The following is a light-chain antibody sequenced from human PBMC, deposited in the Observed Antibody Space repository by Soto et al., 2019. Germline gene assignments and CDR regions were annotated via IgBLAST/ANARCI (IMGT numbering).Light chain of an antibody. CDR3: SSYTSSSTLGV. CDR2: EVS. Sequence: QSVLTQPASVSGSPGQSSTISCTGTSSDVGGYNYVSWYQQHPGKAPKLMIYEVSNRPSGVSNRCSGSKSGNTASLTISGLQAEDEADYYCSSYTSSSTLGVFGTGTKVTVL. V-gene: IGLV2-14*01. CDR1: SSDVGGYNY. J-gene: IGLJ1*01.